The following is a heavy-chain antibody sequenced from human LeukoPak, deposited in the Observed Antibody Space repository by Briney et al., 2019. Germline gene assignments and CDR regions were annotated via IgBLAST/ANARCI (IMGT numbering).Heavy chain of an antibody. J-gene: IGHJ6*02. CDR1: GYTFTGYY. Sequence: ASVKVSCKASGYTFTGYYMHWVRQAPGQGLGWMGRINPNSGGTNYAQKFQGRVTMTRDTSTSTVYMELSSLRSEDTVVYYCARSMTPHYYYGMDVWGQGTTVTVSS. D-gene: IGHD6-6*01. CDR3: ARSMTPHYYYGMDV. CDR2: INPNSGGT. V-gene: IGHV1-2*05.